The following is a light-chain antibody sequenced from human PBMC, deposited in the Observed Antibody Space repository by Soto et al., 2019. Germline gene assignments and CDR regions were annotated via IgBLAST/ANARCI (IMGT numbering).Light chain of an antibody. CDR3: QQYNNWPLT. CDR1: QDVLTN. CDR2: GAS. V-gene: IGKV3-15*01. J-gene: IGKJ5*01. Sequence: EILMTQSPSTLSVSPGPRATLSCRASQDVLTNLAWYQQKPGQSPRLLIYGASTRATGIPARFSGGGSGTEFTLTITSLQSEDFAVYWCQQYNNWPLTFGPGTRLEIK.